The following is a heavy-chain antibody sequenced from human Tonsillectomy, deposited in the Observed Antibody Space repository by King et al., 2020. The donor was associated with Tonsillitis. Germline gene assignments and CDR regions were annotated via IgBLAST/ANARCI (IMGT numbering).Heavy chain of an antibody. J-gene: IGHJ6*04. CDR2: IYYSGST. V-gene: IGHV4-61*01. CDR3: SRDKWEYCSGGSCYSDYYYGMDV. CDR1: GGSVSSGSYY. Sequence: VQLQESGPGLVKPSETLSLTCTVSGGSVSSGSYYWSWIRQPPGKGLEWIGYIYYSGSTNYNPSLKSRFTISVDTSKNQFSLKLSSVTDAYTAVYYCSRDKWEYCSGGSCYSDYYYGMDVWGKGTTVTVSS. D-gene: IGHD2-15*01.